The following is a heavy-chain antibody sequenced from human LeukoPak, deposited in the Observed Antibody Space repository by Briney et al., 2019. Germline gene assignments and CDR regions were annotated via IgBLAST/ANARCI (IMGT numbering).Heavy chain of an antibody. Sequence: SETLSLTCAVYGGSFSGYYWSWIRQPPGKGLEWIGEINHSGSTNYNPSLKSRVTVSVDTSKNQFSLKLSSVTAADTAVYYCARGSKAAPGTFDYWGQGTLVTVSS. CDR1: GGSFSGYY. CDR3: ARGSKAAPGTFDY. CDR2: INHSGST. D-gene: IGHD6-13*01. J-gene: IGHJ4*02. V-gene: IGHV4-34*01.